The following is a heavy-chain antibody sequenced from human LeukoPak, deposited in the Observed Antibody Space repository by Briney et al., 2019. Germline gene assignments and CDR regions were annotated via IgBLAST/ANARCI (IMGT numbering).Heavy chain of an antibody. CDR2: IYYSGST. D-gene: IGHD1-1*01. CDR3: AGVPDITARPCDS. Sequence: PSQTLSLTCTVSGGSISSGGYYWSWIRQHPGKGLEWIGYIYYSGSTNYNPSLKSRVTISVDSSKKQFSLKVTSVTAADTGVYYCAGVPDITARPCDSWGPGILVTVSS. V-gene: IGHV4-31*03. CDR1: GGSISSGGYY. J-gene: IGHJ4*02.